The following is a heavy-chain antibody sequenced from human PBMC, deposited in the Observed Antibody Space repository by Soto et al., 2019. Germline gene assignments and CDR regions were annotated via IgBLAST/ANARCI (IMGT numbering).Heavy chain of an antibody. CDR3: AKNGQPPYYYYGMDV. CDR1: AYSFTMYS. V-gene: IGHV1-18*01. Sequence: RGSAYSFTMYSMGCVLQAPGQGLEWMGWISGYNGDTKYAQKFQGRVTMTIDTSTTTTYMELRSLTSDDTAVYYCAKNGQPPYYYYGMDVWGQGTTVTVSS. J-gene: IGHJ6*02. D-gene: IGHD2-8*01. CDR2: ISGYNGDT.